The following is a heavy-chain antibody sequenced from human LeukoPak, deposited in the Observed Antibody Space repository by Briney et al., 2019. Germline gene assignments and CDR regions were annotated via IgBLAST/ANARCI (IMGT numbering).Heavy chain of an antibody. V-gene: IGHV3-9*01. CDR1: LLTLADYA. D-gene: IGHD2-21*02. CDR2: ISRTSGSI. Sequence: GRCLRLSRAASLLTLADYAIHWVPPAPRKGGEWVSGISRTSGSIGYPASVKGRFTISRKNAKNSLHLQMNSRRARGPACFFCAKDMGSCGGDCYGPGPYFDGWGQGTLVTVS. CDR3: AKDMGSCGGDCYGPGPYFDG. J-gene: IGHJ4*02.